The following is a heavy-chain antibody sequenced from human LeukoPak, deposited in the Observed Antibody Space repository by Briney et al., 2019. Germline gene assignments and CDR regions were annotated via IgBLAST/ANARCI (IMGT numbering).Heavy chain of an antibody. CDR3: AREVGIVVVPAAYTYNWFDP. CDR1: GGTFSGYA. D-gene: IGHD2-2*01. Sequence: SSVTVSCKASGGTFSGYAISWVRQAPGQGLEWMGVIIPIFGTANYAQKFQGRVTITTDESTSTAYMELSSLRSEDTAVYYCAREVGIVVVPAAYTYNWFDPWGQGTLVTVSS. J-gene: IGHJ5*02. V-gene: IGHV1-69*05. CDR2: IIPIFGTA.